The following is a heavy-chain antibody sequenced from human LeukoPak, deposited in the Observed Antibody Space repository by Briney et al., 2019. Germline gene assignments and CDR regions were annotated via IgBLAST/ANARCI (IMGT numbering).Heavy chain of an antibody. J-gene: IGHJ4*02. CDR1: GFTFSYYW. D-gene: IGHD2-8*01. CDR3: ARDRGGYHANS. V-gene: IGHV3-7*01. CDR2: KKEVGSGK. Sequence: PGWSLRLSCAASGFTFSYYWMGWARQAARKGLEWVANKKEVGSGKHYAVSVQGRYPISRDNAKISLYLQIDSLRAEDTALYYCARDRGGYHANSWGQGTLVTVSS.